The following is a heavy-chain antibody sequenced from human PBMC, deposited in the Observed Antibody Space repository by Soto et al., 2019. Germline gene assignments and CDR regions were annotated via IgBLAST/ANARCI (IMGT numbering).Heavy chain of an antibody. J-gene: IGHJ4*02. Sequence: SVKVSCKASGGTFSSYAISWVRQAPGQGLEWMGGIIPIFGTANYAQKFQGRVTITADESTSTAYMELSSLRSEDTAVYYCARLRTGSWYYYDSSGYWYFDYWGQGTLVTVSS. CDR3: ARLRTGSWYYYDSSGYWYFDY. CDR1: GGTFSSYA. D-gene: IGHD3-22*01. CDR2: IIPIFGTA. V-gene: IGHV1-69*13.